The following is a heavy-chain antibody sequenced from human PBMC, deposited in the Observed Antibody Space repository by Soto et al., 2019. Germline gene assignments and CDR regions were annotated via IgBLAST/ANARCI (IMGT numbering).Heavy chain of an antibody. Sequence: QVQLVESGGGLVKPGGSLRLSCAASGFPFSDYYMTWIRQAPGKGLDWVSYISSSGTYTHFADSVKGRFTISRDNAKNSRYLQMDRLRPEDTAVYYCVRDISPNIFASGSYTFWGQGMLVTVSS. CDR1: GFPFSDYY. V-gene: IGHV3-11*06. CDR2: ISSSGTYT. J-gene: IGHJ4*02. D-gene: IGHD3-10*01. CDR3: VRDISPNIFASGSYTF.